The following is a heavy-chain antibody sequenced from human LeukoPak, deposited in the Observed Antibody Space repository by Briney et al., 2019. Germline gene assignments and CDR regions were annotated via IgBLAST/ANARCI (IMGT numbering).Heavy chain of an antibody. CDR1: GFTFSSYS. V-gene: IGHV3-21*01. J-gene: IGHJ4*02. CDR2: ISSSSSYI. D-gene: IGHD6-13*01. Sequence: TGGSLRLSCAASGFTFSSYSMNWVRQAPGKGLEWVSSISSSSSYIYYADSVKGRFTISRDNAKNSLYLQMNSLRAEDTAVYYCASGRRIAAAGLYYFDYWGQGTLVTVSS. CDR3: ASGRRIAAAGLYYFDY.